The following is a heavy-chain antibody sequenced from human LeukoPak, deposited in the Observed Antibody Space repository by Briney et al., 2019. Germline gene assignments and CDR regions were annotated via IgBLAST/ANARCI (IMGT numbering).Heavy chain of an antibody. CDR3: ARQRRALYYYDSSGQFLFDY. Sequence: SETLSLTCAVYGGSFSGYYWSWIRQPPGKGLEWIGEINHSGSTNYNPSLKSRVTISVDTSKNQFSLKLSSVTAAGTAVYYCARQRRALYYYDSSGQFLFDYWGQGTLVTVSS. CDR2: INHSGST. J-gene: IGHJ4*02. CDR1: GGSFSGYY. V-gene: IGHV4-34*01. D-gene: IGHD3-22*01.